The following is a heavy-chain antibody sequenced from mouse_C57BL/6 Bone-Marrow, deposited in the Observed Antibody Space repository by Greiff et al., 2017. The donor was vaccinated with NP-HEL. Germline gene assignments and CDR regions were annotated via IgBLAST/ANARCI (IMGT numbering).Heavy chain of an antibody. Sequence: EVMLVESEGGLVQPGSSMKLSCTASGFTFSDYYMAWVRQVPEKGLEWVANINYDGSSTNYLDSLKSRFIISSDNAKNILYLQMNSQKSADTATYYCARDRVYYYGSTWYFDVWGTGTTVTVSS. V-gene: IGHV5-16*01. CDR3: ARDRVYYYGSTWYFDV. CDR2: INYDGSST. CDR1: GFTFSDYY. D-gene: IGHD1-1*01. J-gene: IGHJ1*03.